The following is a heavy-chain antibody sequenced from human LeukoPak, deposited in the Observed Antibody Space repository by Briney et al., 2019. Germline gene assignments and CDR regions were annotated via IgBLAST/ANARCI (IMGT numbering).Heavy chain of an antibody. V-gene: IGHV4-39*01. CDR2: IYYSGST. Sequence: SETLSLTCTVSGGSISSSSYYWGWIRQLPGKGLEWIGNIYYSGSTYYNPSLKSRVTISVDTSKNQFSLKLNSVTAADTAVYYCARPGYSSGWYTHFDSWGQGTLVTVSS. J-gene: IGHJ4*02. D-gene: IGHD6-19*01. CDR3: ARPGYSSGWYTHFDS. CDR1: GGSISSSSYY.